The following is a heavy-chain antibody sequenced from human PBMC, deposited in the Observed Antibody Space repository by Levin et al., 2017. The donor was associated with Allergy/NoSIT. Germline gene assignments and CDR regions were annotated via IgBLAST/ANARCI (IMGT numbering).Heavy chain of an antibody. CDR2: ISAYNGNT. J-gene: IGHJ6*02. V-gene: IGHV1-18*01. CDR3: AREPYYGSNYYYYGMDV. CDR1: GYTFTSYG. D-gene: IGHD3-10*01. Sequence: GGSLRLSCKASGYTFTSYGISWVRQAPGQGLEWMGWISAYNGNTNYAQKLQGRVTMTTDTSTSTAYMELRSLRSDDTAVYYCAREPYYGSNYYYYGMDVWGQGTTVTVSS.